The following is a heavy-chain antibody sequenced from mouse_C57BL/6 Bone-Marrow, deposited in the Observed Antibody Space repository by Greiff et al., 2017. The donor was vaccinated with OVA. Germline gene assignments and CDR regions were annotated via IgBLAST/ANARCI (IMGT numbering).Heavy chain of an antibody. J-gene: IGHJ3*01. D-gene: IGHD1-1*01. CDR3: TTGDYYGSSLWFAY. Sequence: VQLQQSGAELVRPGASVKLSCTASGFNIKDDYMHWVKQRPEQGLEWIGWIDPENGDTEYASKFQGKATITADTSSNTAYLQLSSLTSEDTAVYYGTTGDYYGSSLWFAYWGQGTLVTVSA. V-gene: IGHV14-4*01. CDR1: GFNIKDDY. CDR2: IDPENGDT.